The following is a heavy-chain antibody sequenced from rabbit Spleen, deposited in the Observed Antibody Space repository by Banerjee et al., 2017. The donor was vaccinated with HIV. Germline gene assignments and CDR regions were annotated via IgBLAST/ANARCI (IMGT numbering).Heavy chain of an antibody. CDR1: GFSFSRSYD. CDR2: IYAGSSGNT. J-gene: IGHJ4*01. CDR3: ARRDVGGWGVVSYYFNL. D-gene: IGHD4-1*01. Sequence: QEQLVESGGGLVQPGASLRLTCTASGFSFSRSYDMCWVRQAPGKGLEWIACIYAGSSGNTYSATWAKGRFTISKTSSTTVTLQVTSLTAADTATYFCARRDVGGWGVVSYYFNLWGPGTLVTVS. V-gene: IGHV1S45*01.